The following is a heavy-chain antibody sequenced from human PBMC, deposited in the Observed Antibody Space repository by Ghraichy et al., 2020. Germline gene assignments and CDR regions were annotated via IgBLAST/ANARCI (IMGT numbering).Heavy chain of an antibody. J-gene: IGHJ5*02. CDR1: GYTFTSYG. CDR2: ISAYNGNT. V-gene: IGHV1-18*04. Sequence: ASVKVSCKASGYTFTSYGISWVRQAPGQGLEWMGWISAYNGNTNYAQKLQGRVTMTTDTSTSTAYMELRSLRSDDTAVYYCARDGVRGTAAVLDWFDPWGQGTLVTVSS. D-gene: IGHD6-13*01. CDR3: ARDGVRGTAAVLDWFDP.